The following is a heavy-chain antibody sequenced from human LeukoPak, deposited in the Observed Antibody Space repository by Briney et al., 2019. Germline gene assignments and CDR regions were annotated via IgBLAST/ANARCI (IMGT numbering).Heavy chain of an antibody. CDR3: ARVTQRDWFGDPSGEYYFDS. V-gene: IGHV3-66*01. Sequence: GGSLRLSCAASGFTVTSNYMTWVRRAPGKGLECVSVIYSGGTTYYADSVKGRSTVSKDNSKNIFYLQMNSLRAEDTAVYFCARVTQRDWFGDPSGEYYFDSWGQGTLVTVSS. J-gene: IGHJ4*02. CDR2: IYSGGTT. D-gene: IGHD3-10*01. CDR1: GFTVTSNY.